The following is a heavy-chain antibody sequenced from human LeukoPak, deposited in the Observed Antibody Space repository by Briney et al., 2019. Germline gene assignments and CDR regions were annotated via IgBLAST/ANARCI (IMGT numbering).Heavy chain of an antibody. CDR1: GFTFTTAW. Sequence: GGSLRLSCAASGFTFTTAWMNWVRQAPGKGLEWVGRIKSIGSGATVDYSAPVKGRFTISRDDSKNMMYLQMGSLRAEDMAVYYCARGGLLWFGELSGYWGQGTLVTVSS. D-gene: IGHD3-10*01. CDR3: ARGGLLWFGELSGY. V-gene: IGHV3-15*08. J-gene: IGHJ4*02. CDR2: IKSIGSGATV.